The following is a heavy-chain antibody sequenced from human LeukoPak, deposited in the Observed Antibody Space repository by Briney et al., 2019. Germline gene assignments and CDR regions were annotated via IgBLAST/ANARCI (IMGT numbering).Heavy chain of an antibody. V-gene: IGHV4-39*01. D-gene: IGHD4-17*01. Sequence: SETLSLTCTVSGGSISSYYWSWIRQPPGKGLEWIGSIYYSGSTYYNPSLKSRVTISVDTSKNQFSLKLSSVTAADTAVYYCARVATYGDYVSFYFDYWGQGTLVTVSS. CDR3: ARVATYGDYVSFYFDY. CDR2: IYYSGST. CDR1: GGSISSYY. J-gene: IGHJ4*02.